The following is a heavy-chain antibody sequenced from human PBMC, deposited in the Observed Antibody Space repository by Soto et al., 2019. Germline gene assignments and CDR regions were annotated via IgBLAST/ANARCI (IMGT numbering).Heavy chain of an antibody. CDR2: VKSKTDGGSA. V-gene: IGHV3-15*07. Sequence: GGALRLSCATSGFPFSNAWINWVRQVPGKGLEWVGRVKSKTDGGSADYAAPVKGRFAVSRDDSKNIVYLQMNNLKIEDTGVYYCTTDSRTTLPEIRFDYWGHGTQVTVSS. CDR3: TTDSRTTLPEIRFDY. J-gene: IGHJ4*01. D-gene: IGHD1-26*01. CDR1: GFPFSNAW.